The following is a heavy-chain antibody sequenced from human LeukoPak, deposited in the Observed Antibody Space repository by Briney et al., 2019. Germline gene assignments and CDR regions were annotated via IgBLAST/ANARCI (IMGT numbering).Heavy chain of an antibody. J-gene: IGHJ4*02. Sequence: ASVKVSCKASNYTFTSYGISWVRQAPGKGLEWMGGFDPEDGETIYAQKFQGRVTMTEDTSTDTAYMELSSLRSEDTAVYYCARGAGTDWGQGTLVTVSS. CDR1: NYTFTSYG. D-gene: IGHD6-13*01. V-gene: IGHV1-24*01. CDR2: FDPEDGET. CDR3: ARGAGTD.